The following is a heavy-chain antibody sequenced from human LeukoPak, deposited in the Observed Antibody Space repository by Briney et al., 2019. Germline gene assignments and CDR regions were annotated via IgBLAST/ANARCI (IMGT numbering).Heavy chain of an antibody. V-gene: IGHV4-39*01. J-gene: IGHJ6*03. CDR3: ARVGGSGWLYYYYYMDV. CDR1: GGSISSSIYY. D-gene: IGHD6-19*01. Sequence: SETLSLTCTVSGGSISSSIYYWGWIRQPPGKGLEWIGSMSYSGSTYYNPSLKSRVTISVDTSKNQFSLKLSSVTAADTAVYYCARVGGSGWLYYYYYMDVWGKGTTVTVSS. CDR2: MSYSGST.